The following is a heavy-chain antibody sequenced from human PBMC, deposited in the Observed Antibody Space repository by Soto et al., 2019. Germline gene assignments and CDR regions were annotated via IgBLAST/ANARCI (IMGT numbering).Heavy chain of an antibody. V-gene: IGHV4-39*01. Sequence: SETLSLTCTVSGGSISSSSYYWGWIRQPPGKGLEWIGSIYYSGSTYYNPSLKSRVTISVDTSKNQFSLKLSSVTAADTAVYYCARLGYYDYVWGSYRYNLDAFDIWGQGTMVTVSS. CDR3: ARLGYYDYVWGSYRYNLDAFDI. J-gene: IGHJ3*02. D-gene: IGHD3-16*02. CDR1: GGSISSSSYY. CDR2: IYYSGST.